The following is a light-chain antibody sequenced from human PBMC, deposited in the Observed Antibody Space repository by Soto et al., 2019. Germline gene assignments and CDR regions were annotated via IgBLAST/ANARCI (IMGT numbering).Light chain of an antibody. J-gene: IGLJ2*01. CDR2: SNN. CDR1: SSNFGSNT. CDR3: AAWDDSLNGVV. V-gene: IGLV1-44*01. Sequence: QSAVTQPPSASGTPGQRVTIFCSGSSSNFGSNTVNWYQQLPGTAPKLLMYSNNQRPSGVPDRFSGSKSGTSASLAISGLQSEDEADYYCAAWDDSLNGVVFGGGTKVTVL.